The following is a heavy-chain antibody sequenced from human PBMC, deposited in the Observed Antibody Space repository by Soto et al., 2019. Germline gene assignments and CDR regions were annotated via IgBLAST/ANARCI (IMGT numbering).Heavy chain of an antibody. J-gene: IGHJ4*02. D-gene: IGHD3-22*01. CDR2: LKSEAAGGTT. Sequence: PGGSLRLSCAASGFAFSSAWMSWVRQAPGKGLEWVGRLKSEAAGGTTDYAAPVKGSFTISRDDSKNTLYLQMNSLKTDDTAVYYCSYDSSRGDYWGLGTLVTVSS. V-gene: IGHV3-15*01. CDR3: SYDSSRGDY. CDR1: GFAFSSAW.